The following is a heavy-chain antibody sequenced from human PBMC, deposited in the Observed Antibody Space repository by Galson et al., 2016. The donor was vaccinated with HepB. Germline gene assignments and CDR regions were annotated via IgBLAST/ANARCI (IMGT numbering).Heavy chain of an antibody. V-gene: IGHV4-39*01. D-gene: IGHD6-19*01. J-gene: IGHJ4*02. CDR2: IYYSGKT. CDR3: TRRNYSSGQDY. CDR1: GVSITSSSHY. Sequence: SETLSLTCTVSGVSITSSSHYWGWIRQAPGKGLEYIGSIYYSGKTSYQRSLKSRLTISADTSNNQFSMKLTSVTAADTAFYYCTRRNYSSGQDYWGQGILVTVSS.